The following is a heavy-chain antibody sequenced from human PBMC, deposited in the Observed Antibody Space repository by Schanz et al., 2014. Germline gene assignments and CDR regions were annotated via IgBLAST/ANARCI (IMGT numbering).Heavy chain of an antibody. Sequence: GRSLRLSCAASGFTFSSYGMHWVRQAPGKGLEWVARISYDGSKKYYADSVKGRFTLSRDNSKNTLLLQMNSLRGVDTTVYYCAIGRSPGDWTRSALCGQATLLTL. CDR2: ISYDGSKK. V-gene: IGHV3-30*03. D-gene: IGHD2-21*02. CDR1: GFTFSSYG. CDR3: AIGRSPGDWTRSAL. J-gene: IGHJ4*02.